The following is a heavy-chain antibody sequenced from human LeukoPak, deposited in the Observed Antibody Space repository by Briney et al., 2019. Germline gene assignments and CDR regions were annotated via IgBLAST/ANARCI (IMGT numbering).Heavy chain of an antibody. CDR1: GFTFSSYA. Sequence: GGSLRLSCAASGFTFSSYAMHWVRQAQGKGLEGVAVISYDGSNKYYADSVKGRFTISRDNSKNTLYLQMNSLRAEDTAVYYCARDLSGYFDYWGQGTLVTVSS. V-gene: IGHV3-30-3*01. CDR2: ISYDGSNK. D-gene: IGHD6-19*01. J-gene: IGHJ4*02. CDR3: ARDLSGYFDY.